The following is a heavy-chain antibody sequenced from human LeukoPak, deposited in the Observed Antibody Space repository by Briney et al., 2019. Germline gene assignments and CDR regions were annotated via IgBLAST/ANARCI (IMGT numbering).Heavy chain of an antibody. Sequence: PGGSLRLSCAASGFTFSSYEVNWVRQAPGKGLEWVSYISSSGSTIYYADSVKGRFTISRDNAKNSLYLQMNSLRAEDTAIYYCARETRIRNYYDSGAYYYGDYFDYWGQGTLVTVSS. CDR3: ARETRIRNYYDSGAYYYGDYFDY. CDR2: ISSSGSTI. V-gene: IGHV3-48*03. D-gene: IGHD3-22*01. CDR1: GFTFSSYE. J-gene: IGHJ4*02.